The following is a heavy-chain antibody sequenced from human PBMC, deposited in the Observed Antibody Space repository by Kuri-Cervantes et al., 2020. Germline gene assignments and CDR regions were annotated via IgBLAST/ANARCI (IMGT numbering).Heavy chain of an antibody. D-gene: IGHD3-3*01. CDR2: ITPFNGNT. CDR3: ARSLGVDREPY. V-gene: IGHV1-45*02. Sequence: SVKVSCKASGYTFTYRYLHWVRQAPGQALEWMGRITPFNGNTNYAQKFQDRVTITRDRSMSKAYMELSSLRFEDTAVYYCARSLGVDREPYWGQGTLVTVSS. J-gene: IGHJ4*02. CDR1: GYTFTYRY.